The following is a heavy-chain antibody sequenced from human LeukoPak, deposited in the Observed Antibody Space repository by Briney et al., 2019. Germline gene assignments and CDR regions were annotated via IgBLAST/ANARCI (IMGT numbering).Heavy chain of an antibody. CDR3: AREVGYYDILTGKIDY. D-gene: IGHD3-9*01. J-gene: IGHJ4*02. V-gene: IGHV3-21*01. Sequence: PGGSLRLSCAASGFTFSSYSMNWVRHAPGKGLEWVSSISSSRSYIYYADSVKGRFTISRDNAKNSLYLQMNSLRAEDTAVYYCAREVGYYDILTGKIDYWGQGTLVTVSS. CDR1: GFTFSSYS. CDR2: ISSSRSYI.